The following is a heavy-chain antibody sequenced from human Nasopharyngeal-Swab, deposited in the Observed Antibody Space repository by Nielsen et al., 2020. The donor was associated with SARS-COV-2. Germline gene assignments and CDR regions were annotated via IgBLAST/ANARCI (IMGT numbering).Heavy chain of an antibody. J-gene: IGHJ4*02. V-gene: IGHV1-69*04. Sequence: SVKVSCKASGGTFISYAISWVRQAPGQGLEWMGRIIPILGIANYAQKFQGRVTITADKSTSTAYMELSSLRSEDTAVYYCASSGSIAVAGTTPDYWGQGTLVTVSS. CDR3: ASSGSIAVAGTTPDY. CDR1: GGTFISYA. D-gene: IGHD6-19*01. CDR2: IIPILGIA.